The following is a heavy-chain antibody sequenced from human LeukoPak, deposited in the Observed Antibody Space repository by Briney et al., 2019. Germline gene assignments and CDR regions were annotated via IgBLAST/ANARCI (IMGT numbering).Heavy chain of an antibody. J-gene: IGHJ4*02. V-gene: IGHV4-59*01. CDR2: FYNSGRS. D-gene: IGHD3-16*01. CDR3: TRGAGWLIDY. Sequence: KSSETPSLTCTVSDDSISDYYRGWIRQPPGKGLEWIGYFYNSGRSTYNPSLKSRVTISADTSKNHFSLKLNSVTTADTAVYYCTRGAGWLIDYWGQGILVTVSS. CDR1: DDSISDYY.